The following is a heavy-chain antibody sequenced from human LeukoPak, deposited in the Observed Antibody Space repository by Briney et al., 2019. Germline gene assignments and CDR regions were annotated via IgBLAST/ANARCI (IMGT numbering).Heavy chain of an antibody. V-gene: IGHV1-46*01. CDR2: INPSGGST. CDR1: GYTFTSYY. Sequence: GASVKVSCKASGYTFTSYYMHWVRQALGQGLEWMGIINPSGGSTSYAQKFQGRVTMTRDTSTSTVYMELSSLRSEDTAVYYCARVGSIAAAAFDIWGQGTMVTVSS. CDR3: ARVGSIAAAAFDI. D-gene: IGHD6-13*01. J-gene: IGHJ3*02.